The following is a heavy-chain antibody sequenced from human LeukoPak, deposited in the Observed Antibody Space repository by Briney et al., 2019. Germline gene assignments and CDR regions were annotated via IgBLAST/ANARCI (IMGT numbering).Heavy chain of an antibody. J-gene: IGHJ6*03. CDR1: GFTFSSYG. V-gene: IGHV3-33*06. CDR2: IWYDGSNK. D-gene: IGHD3-3*01. Sequence: PGRSLRLSCAASGFTFSSYGMHWVRQAPGKGLEWVAVIWYDGSNKYYADSVKGRFTISRDNSKNTLYLQMNSLRAEDTAVYYCAKEHYDFWSGPWGYYYYYMDVWGKGTTVTVSS. CDR3: AKEHYDFWSGPWGYYYYYMDV.